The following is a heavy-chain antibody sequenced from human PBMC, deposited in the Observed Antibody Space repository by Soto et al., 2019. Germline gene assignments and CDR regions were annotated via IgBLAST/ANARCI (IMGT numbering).Heavy chain of an antibody. CDR2: IYNSGST. V-gene: IGHV4-4*02. CDR1: GGSISSSNW. CDR3: ARDGRGSSGWSVWFDP. Sequence: QVQLQESGPGLVKPSGTLSLTCAVSGGSISSSNWWSGVRQPPGKGLEWIGEIYNSGSTNYNPSLKSRVTISVDKSKNQFALKLSSVTAADTAVYYCARDGRGSSGWSVWFDPWGQGTLVTVSS. D-gene: IGHD6-19*01. J-gene: IGHJ5*02.